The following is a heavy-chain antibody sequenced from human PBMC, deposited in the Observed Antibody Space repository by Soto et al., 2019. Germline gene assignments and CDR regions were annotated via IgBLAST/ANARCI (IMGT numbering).Heavy chain of an antibody. J-gene: IGHJ4*02. CDR3: ATRGLTSGTSTTGGT. V-gene: IGHV4-4*03. CDR1: GVSISSPNW. CDR2: IYYSGGT. D-gene: IGHD1-1*01. Sequence: LRKTLSLTCSVSGVSISSPNWWSWVRQSPGKGLQWIGKIYYSGGTDYHPSLKGRVTISIDVSRNQFSLKLNSVTAADTAVYYCATRGLTSGTSTTGGTWGPGTLVTVSS.